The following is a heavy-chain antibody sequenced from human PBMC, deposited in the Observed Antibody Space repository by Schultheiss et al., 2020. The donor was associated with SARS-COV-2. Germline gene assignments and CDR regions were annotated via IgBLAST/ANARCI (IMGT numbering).Heavy chain of an antibody. CDR1: GFTFSSYW. D-gene: IGHD1-26*01. CDR3: ARKWEQDAFDI. V-gene: IGHV3-74*01. CDR2: INSDGSST. J-gene: IGHJ3*02. Sequence: GGSLRLSCAASGFTFSSYWMHWVRQAPGKGLVWVSRINSDGSSTSYADSVKGRFTISRDNAKNSLYLQMNSLRAEDTAVYYCARKWEQDAFDIWGQGTMVTVSS.